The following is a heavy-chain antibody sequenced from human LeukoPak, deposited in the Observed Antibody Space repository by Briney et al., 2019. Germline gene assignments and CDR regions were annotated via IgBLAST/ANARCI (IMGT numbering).Heavy chain of an antibody. CDR1: GLPIADFA. J-gene: IGHJ4*02. CDR3: AKDNYDILTGPFDY. D-gene: IGHD3-9*01. V-gene: IGHV3-43*02. CDR2: ISGDGVST. Sequence: PGGSLRLSCVASGLPIADFAMHWVRQAPGKGLEWVSLISGDGVSTFYADSVKGRFTISRDNSKNSLYLQMNSLRTEDTALYYCAKDNYDILTGPFDYWGQGTLVTVSS.